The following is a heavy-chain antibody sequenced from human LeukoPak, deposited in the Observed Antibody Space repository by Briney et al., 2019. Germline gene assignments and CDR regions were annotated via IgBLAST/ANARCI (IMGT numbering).Heavy chain of an antibody. CDR1: GYSISSGHY. CDR2: IYHSGST. CDR3: ARADSYGSYYFDY. D-gene: IGHD5-18*01. V-gene: IGHV4-38-2*02. J-gene: IGHJ4*02. Sequence: SETLSLTCTVSGYSISSGHYWGWIRQPPGKGLEWIGSIYHSGSTYYNPSLKSRVTISVDTSKNQFSLKLSSVTAADTAVYYCARADSYGSYYFDYWGQGTLVTVSS.